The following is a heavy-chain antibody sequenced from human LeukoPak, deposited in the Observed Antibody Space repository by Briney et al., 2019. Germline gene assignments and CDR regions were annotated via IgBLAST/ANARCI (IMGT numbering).Heavy chain of an antibody. D-gene: IGHD2-2*01. J-gene: IGHJ5*02. Sequence: GGSLRLSCAASGFTFSSYAMSWVRQAPGKGLEWVSGISANGGSTFYADSVKGRFTMYRENSNNRLYLQMNSLRAEDTAVYYCAKSRVVVVPAALSPWGQGTLVTVSS. CDR2: ISANGGST. V-gene: IGHV3-23*01. CDR1: GFTFSSYA. CDR3: AKSRVVVVPAALSP.